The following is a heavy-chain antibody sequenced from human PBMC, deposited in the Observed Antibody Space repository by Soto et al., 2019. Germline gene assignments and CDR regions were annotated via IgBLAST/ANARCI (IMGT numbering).Heavy chain of an antibody. V-gene: IGHV4-31*03. CDR3: ATFGLYDNSDYFDY. CDR1: GGSISSGGYY. D-gene: IGHD3-22*01. CDR2: IYHSGTT. Sequence: SETLSLTCTVSGGSISSGGYYWGWIRHHPGKGLEWIGYIYHSGTTYYNPSLKSRVTISLDTSKNQFSLKLRSVTAADTAVYYCATFGLYDNSDYFDYWGRGTLVTVSS. J-gene: IGHJ4*02.